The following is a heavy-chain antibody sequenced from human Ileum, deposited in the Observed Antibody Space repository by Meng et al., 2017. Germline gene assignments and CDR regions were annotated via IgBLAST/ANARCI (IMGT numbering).Heavy chain of an antibody. CDR1: GYSFTSYW. CDR2: IYPGDSDT. CDR3: ARQSHYYGSGSSGLAYYGMDV. V-gene: IGHV5-51*01. D-gene: IGHD3-10*01. Sequence: KVSCKGSGYSFTSYWIGWVRQMPGKGLEWMGIIYPGDSDTRYSPSFQGQVTISADKSISTAYLQWSSLKASDTAMYYCARQSHYYGSGSSGLAYYGMDVWGQGTTVTVSS. J-gene: IGHJ6*02.